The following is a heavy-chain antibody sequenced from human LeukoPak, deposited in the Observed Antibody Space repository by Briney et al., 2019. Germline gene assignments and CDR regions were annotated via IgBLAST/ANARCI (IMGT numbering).Heavy chain of an antibody. D-gene: IGHD3-10*01. V-gene: IGHV3-30*02. CDR1: GFIFSTYG. CDR2: IRYDGSDK. Sequence: PGGSLRLSCAASGFIFSTYGMHWVRQAPGKGLEWLAFIRYDGSDKKYADSVKGRFTISRDNSKNSLYLQMNSLRPDDTAMYYCTKFGATHFFVIWGQGTMVTVSS. CDR3: TKFGATHFFVI. J-gene: IGHJ3*02.